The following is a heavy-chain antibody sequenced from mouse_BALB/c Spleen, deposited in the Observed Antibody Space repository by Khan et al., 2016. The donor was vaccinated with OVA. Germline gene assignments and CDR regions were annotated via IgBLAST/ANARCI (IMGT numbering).Heavy chain of an antibody. J-gene: IGHJ1*01. CDR3: ARGTTAAYWYFDV. Sequence: QVQLQQPGAELVRHGASVKLYCKASGYSFTSYWMNWVKQRPGQGIEWIGLIHPSDSETRLNQKVRDKATLTVDKSSSTADMSLSSPTAEYSPVYYCARGTTAAYWYFDVWRAVTTVTVSS. D-gene: IGHD1-2*01. CDR1: GYSFTSYW. CDR2: IHPSDSET. V-gene: IGHV1S82*01.